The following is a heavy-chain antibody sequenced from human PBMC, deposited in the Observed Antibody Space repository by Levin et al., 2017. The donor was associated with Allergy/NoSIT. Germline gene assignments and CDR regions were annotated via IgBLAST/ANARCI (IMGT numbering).Heavy chain of an antibody. Sequence: PGGSLRLSCAASGFTFRNHFMAWVRQAPGKGLEWVANMNQNGNEKNYVDSAKGRFVISRDNTKNSLYLQMNSLRAEDTAVYYCAKYCTGKTCSYQGLVSWGQGTLVSVSS. V-gene: IGHV3-7*01. CDR3: AKYCTGKTCSYQGLVS. CDR1: GFTFRNHF. CDR2: MNQNGNEK. D-gene: IGHD2-8*02. J-gene: IGHJ4*02.